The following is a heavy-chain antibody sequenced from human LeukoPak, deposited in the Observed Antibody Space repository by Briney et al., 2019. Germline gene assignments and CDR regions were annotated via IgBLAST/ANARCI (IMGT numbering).Heavy chain of an antibody. CDR1: GFTFSSYS. D-gene: IGHD1-26*01. V-gene: IGHV3-48*04. Sequence: PGGSLRLSCAASGFTFSSYSMNWVRQAPGKGLEWVSYISSSSSTIYYADSVKGRFTISRDNAKNSLYLQMNSLRAEDTAVYYCAREGRGGGDYFDYWGQGTLVTVSS. J-gene: IGHJ4*02. CDR2: ISSSSSTI. CDR3: AREGRGGGDYFDY.